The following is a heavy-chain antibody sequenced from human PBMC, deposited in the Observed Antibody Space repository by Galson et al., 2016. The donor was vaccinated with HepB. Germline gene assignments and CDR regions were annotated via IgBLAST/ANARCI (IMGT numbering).Heavy chain of an antibody. CDR3: AKGGGGSMDA. J-gene: IGHJ6*02. V-gene: IGHV3-7*03. D-gene: IGHD3-16*01. Sequence: SLRLSCAASGFTFSFHWMAWVRQAPGKGLEWVAPIKEDGSDKYYVDSVKGRSTISEDIAKNSLNLQMNGLRAEDTAVNNSAKGGGGSMDAWGQGTTVTVSS. CDR2: IKEDGSDK. CDR1: GFTFSFHW.